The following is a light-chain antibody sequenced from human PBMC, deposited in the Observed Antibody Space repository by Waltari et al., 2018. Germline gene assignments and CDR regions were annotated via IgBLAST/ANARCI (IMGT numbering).Light chain of an antibody. J-gene: IGLJ2*01. Sequence: QSALTQPPSASGSPGQSVTISCTGTSSDVGGYNYVSWYQQHPGKAPKLLIYEGSKRPAGVPDRLSGSKSVNTASLTVSGLQAEDEADYYCSSYAGSNNLVFGGGTKLTVL. V-gene: IGLV2-8*01. CDR1: SSDVGGYNY. CDR3: SSYAGSNNLV. CDR2: EGS.